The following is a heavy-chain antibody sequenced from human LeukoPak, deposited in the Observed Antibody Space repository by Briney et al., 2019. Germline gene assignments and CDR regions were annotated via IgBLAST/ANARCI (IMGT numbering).Heavy chain of an antibody. Sequence: GGSLRLSCAASGFSFSSYAMHWVRQAPGKGLAWVAVISYDGSNKYYADSVKGRFTISRDNSKNTLYLQMNSLRAEDTAVYYCARSGMNYDSSGYYYFDYWGQGTLVTVSS. CDR3: ARSGMNYDSSGYYYFDY. CDR1: GFSFSSYA. V-gene: IGHV3-30-3*01. J-gene: IGHJ4*02. D-gene: IGHD3-22*01. CDR2: ISYDGSNK.